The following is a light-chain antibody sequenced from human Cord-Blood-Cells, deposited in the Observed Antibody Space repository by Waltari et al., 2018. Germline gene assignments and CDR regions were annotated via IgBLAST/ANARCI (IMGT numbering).Light chain of an antibody. Sequence: DIVMTQSPDSLAVSLGERATIHCKSSQSVLYSSNNKNYLAWYQQKPGQPPRLLIYWASTRESGFPDRFSGSGSGTDFTLTISSLQAEDVAVYDCQEYYSTPYTFGQGTKLEIK. CDR1: QSVLYSSNNKNY. V-gene: IGKV4-1*01. J-gene: IGKJ2*01. CDR3: QEYYSTPYT. CDR2: WAS.